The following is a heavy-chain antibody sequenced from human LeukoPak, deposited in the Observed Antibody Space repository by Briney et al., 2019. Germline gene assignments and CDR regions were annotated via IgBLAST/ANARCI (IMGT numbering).Heavy chain of an antibody. J-gene: IGHJ3*02. CDR2: IILIFGTA. D-gene: IGHD3-10*01. CDR3: ARTAADYYGSGSYFGAFDI. Sequence: ASVKVSFKASGGTFSSYAISWVRQAPGQGLEWMGGIILIFGTANYAQKFQGRVTITADESTSTAYMELSSLKSEDTAVYYCARTAADYYGSGSYFGAFDIWGQGTMVTVSS. V-gene: IGHV1-69*01. CDR1: GGTFSSYA.